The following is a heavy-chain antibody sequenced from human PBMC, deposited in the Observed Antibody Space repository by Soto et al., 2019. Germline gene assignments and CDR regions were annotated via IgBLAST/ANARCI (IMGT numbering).Heavy chain of an antibody. D-gene: IGHD3-16*01. CDR2: IWYDGSNK. V-gene: IGHV3-33*01. CDR1: GFTFSSYG. J-gene: IGHJ4*02. CDR3: ARDPGDYLAPGHFDY. Sequence: GGSLRLSCAASGFTFSSYGMHWVRQAPGKGLEWVAVIWYDGSNKYYADSVKGRFTISRDNSKNTLYLQMNSLRAEGTAVYYCARDPGDYLAPGHFDYWGQGTLVTVSS.